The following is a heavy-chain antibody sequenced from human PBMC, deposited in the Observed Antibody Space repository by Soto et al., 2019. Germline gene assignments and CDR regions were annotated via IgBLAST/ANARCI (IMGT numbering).Heavy chain of an antibody. D-gene: IGHD3-10*01. Sequence: SETLSLTCSVYNASITSSYWNWIRQPPGKGLEWIGFVYYTGTTKYNPSLKSRVTISVDMSKNQFSLKLTSVTTADTAFYFCARDFAGRGTFDPWGQGTLVTVSS. CDR3: ARDFAGRGTFDP. V-gene: IGHV4-59*01. J-gene: IGHJ5*01. CDR1: NASITSSY. CDR2: VYYTGTT.